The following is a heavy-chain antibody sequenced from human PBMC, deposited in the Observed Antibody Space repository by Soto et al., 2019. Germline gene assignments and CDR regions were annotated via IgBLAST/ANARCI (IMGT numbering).Heavy chain of an antibody. CDR1: GGSISIYY. Sequence: SDTLSLTCTVSGGSISIYYWSWIRQPPGRGLEWIGYISYSGSTNYNPSLKSRVTISVDTSKNQFSLKLSSVTAADTAVYYCATRFKDGSGTSPWDYWGPGTLVTVSS. CDR3: ATRFKDGSGTSPWDY. J-gene: IGHJ4*02. V-gene: IGHV4-59*01. D-gene: IGHD3-10*01. CDR2: ISYSGST.